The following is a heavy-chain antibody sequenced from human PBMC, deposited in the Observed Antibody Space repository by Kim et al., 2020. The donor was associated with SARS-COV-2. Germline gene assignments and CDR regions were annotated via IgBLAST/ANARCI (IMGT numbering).Heavy chain of an antibody. CDR3: AREGLKGIAAALDY. D-gene: IGHD6-13*01. V-gene: IGHV1-18*01. J-gene: IGHJ4*02. Sequence: AQKLQGRVTMTTDTSTSTAYMELRSLRSDDTAVYYCAREGLKGIAAALDYWGQGTLVTVSS.